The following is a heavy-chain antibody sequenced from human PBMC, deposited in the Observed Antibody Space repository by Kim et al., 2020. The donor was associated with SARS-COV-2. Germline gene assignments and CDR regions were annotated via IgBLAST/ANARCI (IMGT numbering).Heavy chain of an antibody. CDR1: GFTFNTYA. CDR3: ARDPEYTYALNYLDF. V-gene: IGHV3-30*03. J-gene: IGHJ4*02. Sequence: GGSLRLSCAASGFTFNTYAMHWVRQAPGKGLEWVSVVSPDGQNKYYADSLEGRFTISRDSSKQTVYLEMNSLRPEDTAVYYCARDPEYTYALNYLDFWGQGALVTVSS. D-gene: IGHD5-18*01. CDR2: VSPDGQNK.